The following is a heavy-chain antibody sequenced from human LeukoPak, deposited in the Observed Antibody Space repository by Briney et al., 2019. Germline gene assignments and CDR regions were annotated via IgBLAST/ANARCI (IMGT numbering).Heavy chain of an antibody. Sequence: SGGSRCLSCAGSGFTFSTYGMHWVWQAPDKGLDWVALIWYDDTNKYYADSVKGRFTISRDNSKNTLYLHMDGLRVEDTAVYYCARGWERGYNFDRIDLWGRGTLVTVSS. CDR2: IWYDDTNK. V-gene: IGHV3-33*01. J-gene: IGHJ5*02. CDR3: ARGWERGYNFDRIDL. CDR1: GFTFSTYG. D-gene: IGHD5-18*01.